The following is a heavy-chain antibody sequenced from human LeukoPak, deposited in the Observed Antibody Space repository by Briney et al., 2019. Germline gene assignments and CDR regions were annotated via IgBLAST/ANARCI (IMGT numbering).Heavy chain of an antibody. CDR3: VSGSLQSGYNFDY. J-gene: IGHJ4*02. V-gene: IGHV3-74*01. D-gene: IGHD3-3*01. CDR1: GLTSSNYW. Sequence: GGSLRLSCAASGLTSSNYWMHWIRQVPGKGLVWVSHIKYDGSATNYADSVKGRFTISRDNAKNTLYLQMNSLRAEDTAVYYCVSGSLQSGYNFDYWGQGALVTVSS. CDR2: IKYDGSAT.